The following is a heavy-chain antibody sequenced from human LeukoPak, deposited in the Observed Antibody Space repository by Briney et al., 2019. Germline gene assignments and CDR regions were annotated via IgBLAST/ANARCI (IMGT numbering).Heavy chain of an antibody. CDR2: MYYRGST. D-gene: IGHD6-19*01. Sequence: PSETLSLTCTVSGASISSGAYYWRWVRQPPGKGLEWIGYMYYRGSTNYNPSLKSRVIISVDESKNQFSLKLSSVTSADTAVYCCARFPPGIAGAGHNDYWGQGTLVTVSS. V-gene: IGHV4-61*08. CDR3: ARFPPGIAGAGHNDY. CDR1: GASISSGAYY. J-gene: IGHJ4*02.